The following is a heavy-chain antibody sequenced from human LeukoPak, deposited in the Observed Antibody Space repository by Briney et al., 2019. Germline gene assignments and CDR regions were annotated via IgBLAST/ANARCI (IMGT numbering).Heavy chain of an antibody. CDR2: IKSKTDGGTT. D-gene: IGHD6-13*01. V-gene: IGHV3-15*01. CDR3: TTGYSSSWYRITENDY. CDR1: GFTFSNAW. J-gene: IGHJ4*02. Sequence: GGALRLSCAASGFTFSNAWMSWVRQAPGKGLEWVGRIKSKTDGGTTDYAAPVKGRFTISRDDSKNTLYLQMNSLKTEDTAVYYCTTGYSSSWYRITENDYWGQGTLVTVSS.